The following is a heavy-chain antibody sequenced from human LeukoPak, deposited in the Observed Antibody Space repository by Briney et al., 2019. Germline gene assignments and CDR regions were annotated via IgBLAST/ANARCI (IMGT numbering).Heavy chain of an antibody. CDR3: ARASQSMVRGVYFDY. CDR1: GFTFSSYW. J-gene: IGHJ4*02. V-gene: IGHV3-7*01. Sequence: GRSLRLSCAAAGFTFSSYWTSWVRQAPGKGLEWVANIKQDGSEKYYVDSVKGRFTISRDNAKNSLYLQMNSLRAEDTAVYYCARASQSMVRGVYFDYWGQGTLVTVSS. CDR2: IKQDGSEK. D-gene: IGHD3-10*01.